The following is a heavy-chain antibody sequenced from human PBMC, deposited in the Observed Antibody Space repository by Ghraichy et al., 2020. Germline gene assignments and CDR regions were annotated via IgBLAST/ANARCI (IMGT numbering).Heavy chain of an antibody. Sequence: GGSLRLSCAASGFTVSSNYMSWVRQAPGKGLEWVSVIYSGGSTYYADSVKGRFTISRDNSKNTLYLQMNSLRAEDTAVYYCAMGSPVWQQLVRPLDYWGQGTLVTVSS. CDR2: IYSGGST. J-gene: IGHJ4*02. CDR3: AMGSPVWQQLVRPLDY. D-gene: IGHD6-13*01. V-gene: IGHV3-53*01. CDR1: GFTVSSNY.